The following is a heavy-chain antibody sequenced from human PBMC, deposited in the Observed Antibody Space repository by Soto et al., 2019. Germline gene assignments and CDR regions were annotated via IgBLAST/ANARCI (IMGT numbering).Heavy chain of an antibody. J-gene: IGHJ4*01. D-gene: IGHD6-13*01. CDR1: GFTFSSYG. CDR2: ISYDGSNK. CDR3: XXXXGSSWYDGGDY. V-gene: IGHV3-30*03. Sequence: QVQLVESGGGVVQPGRSLRLSCAASGFTFSSYGMHWVRQAPGKGLEWVAVISYDGSNKYYADSVKGRFTISRDNSKNTLYLQMNXLXXXXXXXXXXXXXXGSSWYDGGDY.